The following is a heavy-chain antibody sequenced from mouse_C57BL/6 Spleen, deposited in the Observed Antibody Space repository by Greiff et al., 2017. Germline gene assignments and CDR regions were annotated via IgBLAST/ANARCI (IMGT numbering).Heavy chain of an antibody. CDR2: IWRGGST. CDR1: GFSLTSYG. V-gene: IGHV2-5*01. CDR3: AKNYDYDGYYAMDY. J-gene: IGHJ4*01. D-gene: IGHD2-4*01. Sequence: QVQLKQSGPGLVQPSQSLSITCTVSGFSLTSYGVHWVRQSPGKGLEWLGVIWRGGSTDYNAAFMSRLSITKDNSKSQVFFKMNSLQAEDTAIYYCAKNYDYDGYYAMDYWGQGTSVTVSS.